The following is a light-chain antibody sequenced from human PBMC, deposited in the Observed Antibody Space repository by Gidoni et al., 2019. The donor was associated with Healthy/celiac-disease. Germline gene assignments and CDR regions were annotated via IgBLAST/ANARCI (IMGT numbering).Light chain of an antibody. CDR1: QDISNY. Sequence: DIQLTPSPSSLSASVGDRVTITCQASQDISNYLNWYQQKPGKAPKLLIYDASTLETGVPSRFSGSGSGTDFTFTISSLQPEDIATYYCQQYDNLPITFGQXTRLEIK. V-gene: IGKV1-33*01. J-gene: IGKJ5*01. CDR2: DAS. CDR3: QQYDNLPIT.